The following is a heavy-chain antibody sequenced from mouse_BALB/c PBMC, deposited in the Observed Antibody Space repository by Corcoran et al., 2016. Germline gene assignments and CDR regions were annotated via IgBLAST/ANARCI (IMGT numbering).Heavy chain of an antibody. CDR1: GYTFTNYG. V-gene: IGHV9-3-1*01. J-gene: IGHJ3*01. Sequence: QIQLVQSGPELKKPGETVKISCKASGYTFTNYGMNWVKQAPGKGLKWMGWINTYTGEPTYADDFKGRFAFSLETSASTAYLQINNLKHEDTATYFCARGDYDFFWFAYWGQGIMVTASA. CDR3: ARGDYDFFWFAY. D-gene: IGHD2-4*01. CDR2: INTYTGEP.